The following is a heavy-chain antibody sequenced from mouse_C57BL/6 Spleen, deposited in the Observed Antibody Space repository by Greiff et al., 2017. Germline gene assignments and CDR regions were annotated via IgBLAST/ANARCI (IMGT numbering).Heavy chain of an antibody. D-gene: IGHD2-5*01. J-gene: IGHJ4*01. CDR2: IWPGGGT. CDR1: GFSLTSYA. Sequence: VKLMESGPGLVAPSQSLSITCTVSGFSLTSYAISWVRQPPGKGLEWLGVIWPGGGTNYNSAIHSRLSISKDNSKSQVFLKMSSLQTDDTARYYCARAYSNYNAMGYWGQRTSVTAST. V-gene: IGHV2-9-1*01. CDR3: ARAYSNYNAMGY.